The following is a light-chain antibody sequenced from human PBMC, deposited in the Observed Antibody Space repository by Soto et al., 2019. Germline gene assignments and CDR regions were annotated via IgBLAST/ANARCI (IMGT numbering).Light chain of an antibody. V-gene: IGKV1-5*03. CDR2: QAS. CDR3: QQYTSYSHS. J-gene: IGKJ2*01. CDR1: QSISSW. Sequence: DVQMTQSPSTLSASVGDRVTITCRASQSISSWLAWYQQKPGKAPKLLIHQASTLESGVPSRFSGSGFGTEFTLSSSSVLPVDCANYYCQQYTSYSHSFGHSTRVEIK.